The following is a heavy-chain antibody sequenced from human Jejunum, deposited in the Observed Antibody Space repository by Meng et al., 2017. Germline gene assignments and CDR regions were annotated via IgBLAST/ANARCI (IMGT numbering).Heavy chain of an antibody. CDR1: GGSLSGYY. V-gene: IGHV4-34*01. Sequence: SETLSLTCAVSGGSLSGYYWSWIRQAPEKGLEYIGDIHHSGSTTYMPSVWGRLTISRDMSKNQLSLNLNSVTAEDTAVYYCARDASACTSTTCYGHWFDPWGQGTLVTVSS. J-gene: IGHJ5*02. CDR3: ARDASACTSTTCYGHWFDP. CDR2: IHHSGST. D-gene: IGHD2-2*01.